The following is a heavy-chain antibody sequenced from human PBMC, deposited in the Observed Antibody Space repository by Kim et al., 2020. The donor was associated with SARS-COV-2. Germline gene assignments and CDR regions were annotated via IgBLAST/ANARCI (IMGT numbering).Heavy chain of an antibody. CDR3: ARTNPDYGDYLDY. D-gene: IGHD4-17*01. J-gene: IGHJ4*02. CDR2: IYYSGST. Sequence: SETLSLTCTVSGASFSSGGYYWSWIRQHPGKGLEWIGYIYYSGSTYSNPSLKSRLIISVDTSQNQFSLKLSFVTAADTAVYYCARTNPDYGDYLDYWGQG. V-gene: IGHV4-31*03. CDR1: GASFSSGGYY.